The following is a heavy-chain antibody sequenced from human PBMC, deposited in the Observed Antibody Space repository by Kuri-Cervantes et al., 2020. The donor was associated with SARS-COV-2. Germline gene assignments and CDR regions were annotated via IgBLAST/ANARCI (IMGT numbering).Heavy chain of an antibody. CDR3: ARPYCSSTSCYPVDV. CDR1: GYTFSGHW. CDR2: INPDGSYT. V-gene: IGHV3-74*01. D-gene: IGHD2-2*01. Sequence: LTCAASGYTFSGHWTHWVRQAPGKGLVWVSRINPDGSYTNNADSVKGRFTLSRDNAKDMLFLQMNSLRAEDTAVYYCARPYCSSTSCYPVDVWGQGTTVTVSS. J-gene: IGHJ6*02.